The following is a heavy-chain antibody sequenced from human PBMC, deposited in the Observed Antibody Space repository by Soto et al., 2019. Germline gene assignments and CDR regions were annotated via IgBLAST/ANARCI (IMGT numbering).Heavy chain of an antibody. J-gene: IGHJ6*02. V-gene: IGHV1-69*12. CDR2: IIPIFGTA. Sequence: QVQLVQSGAEVKKPGSSVKVSCKASGGTFSSYAISWVRQAPGQGLEWMGGIIPIFGTANYAQKFQGRVTNTADESTSTAYMELSSLRSEDTAVYYWLTLGSPLDYYYGIDVWGQRPTVTVSS. D-gene: IGHD2-15*01. CDR1: GGTFSSYA. CDR3: LTLGSPLDYYYGIDV.